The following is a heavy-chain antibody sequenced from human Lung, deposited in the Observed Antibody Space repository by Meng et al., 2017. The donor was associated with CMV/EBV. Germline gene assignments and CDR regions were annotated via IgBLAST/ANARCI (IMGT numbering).Heavy chain of an antibody. D-gene: IGHD3-16*01. Sequence: GGSLRLSCAASGFTFSSYTMNWVRQAPGKGLEWVSSISTRSSYIYYADSVKGRFTVSRDNAKNSLYLQMNSLRAEDTAVYYCARHNYLWGSYPLDYWGQGXLVTVSS. CDR1: GFTFSSYT. CDR3: ARHNYLWGSYPLDY. V-gene: IGHV3-21*01. J-gene: IGHJ4*02. CDR2: ISTRSSYI.